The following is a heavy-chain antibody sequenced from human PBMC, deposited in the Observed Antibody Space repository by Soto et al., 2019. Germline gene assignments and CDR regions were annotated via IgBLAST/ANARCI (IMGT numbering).Heavy chain of an antibody. CDR2: IFHSGSS. Sequence: SETLSLTCSVSGGSISDYYWTWIRQPTEKGLEWSDYIFHSGSSNYNSSLRSRVTISVDRSKNRFSLKLRAVTAADSGVYYWARRFSLWGKGTLVPVSS. CDR1: GGSISDYY. CDR3: ARRFSL. V-gene: IGHV4-59*08. J-gene: IGHJ4*02.